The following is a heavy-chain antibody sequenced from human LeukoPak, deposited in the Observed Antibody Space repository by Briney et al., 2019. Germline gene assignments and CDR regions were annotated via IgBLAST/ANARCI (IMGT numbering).Heavy chain of an antibody. CDR2: IYYSGST. D-gene: IGHD3-22*01. V-gene: IGHV4-59*01. Sequence: SETLSLTCAVYGGSFSGFYWTWIRQPPGKGLEWIGYIYYSGSTNYNPSLKSRVTISVDTSKNQFSLKLSSVTAADTAVYYCASYSYYYDSSGYFDYWGQGTLVTVSS. CDR3: ASYSYYYDSSGYFDY. CDR1: GGSFSGFY. J-gene: IGHJ4*02.